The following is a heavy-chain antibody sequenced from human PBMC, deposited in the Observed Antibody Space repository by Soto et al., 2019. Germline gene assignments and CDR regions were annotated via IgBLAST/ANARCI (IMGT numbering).Heavy chain of an antibody. V-gene: IGHV3-48*01. D-gene: IGHD3-10*01. CDR3: ARANYYGSPGDFDS. CDR2: ISSSSSTI. CDR1: GFTFSSYS. J-gene: IGHJ4*02. Sequence: EVQLVESGGGLVQPGGSLRLSCAASGFTFSSYSMNWVRQAPGKGLEWVSYISSSSSTIYYADSVKGRFTISRDNAKNSLYLQMKSLRAEDTAVYYCARANYYGSPGDFDSWGQGTMVTVSP.